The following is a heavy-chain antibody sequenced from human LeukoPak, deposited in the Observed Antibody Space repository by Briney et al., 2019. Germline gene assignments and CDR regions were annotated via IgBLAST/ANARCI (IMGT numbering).Heavy chain of an antibody. CDR2: ISSSSSTI. V-gene: IGHV3-48*01. CDR3: ARDRRYFDWFRAHILQY. D-gene: IGHD3-9*01. CDR1: GFTFSSYS. J-gene: IGHJ4*02. Sequence: GGSLRLSCAASGFTFSSYSMNWVRQAPGKGLEWVSYISSSSSTIYYADSVKGRFTISRDNAKNSLYLQMNSLRAEDTAVYYCARDRRYFDWFRAHILQYWGQGTLVTVSS.